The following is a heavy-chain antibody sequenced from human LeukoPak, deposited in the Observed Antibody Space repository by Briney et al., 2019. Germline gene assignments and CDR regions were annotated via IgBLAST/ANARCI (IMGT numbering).Heavy chain of an antibody. CDR1: GYTFTIYG. Sequence: ASVKVSCKASGYTFTIYGISWVRQAPGQGLEWMGWISAYNGNTNYAQKLQGRVTMTTDTSTSTAYMELRSLRSDDTAVYYCAREDHYYDSSGYYCDAFDIWGQGTMVTVSS. D-gene: IGHD3-22*01. CDR3: AREDHYYDSSGYYCDAFDI. V-gene: IGHV1-18*01. CDR2: ISAYNGNT. J-gene: IGHJ3*02.